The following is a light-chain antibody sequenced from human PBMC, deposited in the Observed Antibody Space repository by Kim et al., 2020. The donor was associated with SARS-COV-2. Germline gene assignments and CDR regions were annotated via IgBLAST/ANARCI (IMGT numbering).Light chain of an antibody. Sequence: DLQMTQSPSSLSASVGDRVTITCRASQDIGNYLAWYQQKPGEVPNLLISAASTLHSGVPSRFSGSGSGTDFTLTISSLQPEDVATYYCQKYNTEPQTFGGGTKVDIK. V-gene: IGKV1-27*01. CDR2: AAS. CDR1: QDIGNY. J-gene: IGKJ4*01. CDR3: QKYNTEPQT.